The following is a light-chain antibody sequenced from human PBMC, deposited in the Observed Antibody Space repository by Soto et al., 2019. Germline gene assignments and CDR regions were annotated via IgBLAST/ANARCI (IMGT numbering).Light chain of an antibody. CDR3: QQYNNWPPYT. J-gene: IGKJ1*01. Sequence: EIVMTQSPATLSVSPGERATLSCRASQSVSSNLVWYQQKPGQAPRLLIYGASTRATGTPARFSGSGSGTEFTLTISSLQSEDFAVYYCQQYNNWPPYTFGQGTKV. CDR2: GAS. CDR1: QSVSSN. V-gene: IGKV3-15*01.